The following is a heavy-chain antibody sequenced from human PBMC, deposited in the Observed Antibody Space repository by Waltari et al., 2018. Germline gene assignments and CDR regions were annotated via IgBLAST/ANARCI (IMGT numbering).Heavy chain of an antibody. D-gene: IGHD3-22*01. CDR2: IDTDGSRT. V-gene: IGHV3-74*03. CDR1: GFAFSRSG. J-gene: IGHJ4*02. CDR3: AIDTSGYYGN. Sequence: EVQLVESGVGFVQRGGPLRLSCVASGFAFSRSGMDWVRQAPGKGLGWVSYIDTDGSRTTYADSVKGRFTIFRDNTKNTLYLQMDSLRAEDTAVYYCAIDTSGYYGNWGQGTLVTVSS.